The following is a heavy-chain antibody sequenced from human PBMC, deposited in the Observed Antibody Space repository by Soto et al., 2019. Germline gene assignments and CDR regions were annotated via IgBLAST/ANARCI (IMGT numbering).Heavy chain of an antibody. J-gene: IGHJ4*02. V-gene: IGHV1-18*01. D-gene: IGHD1-1*01. Sequence: QVHLVQSGAAVTKPGASVTVSCKGSGYAFTTYGITWVRQAPGQGLEWMGWLSAHNGNTNYAQKLQGRVTVTRDTSTSTAYMERRSLRSDDTAVYDCARGRYGDYWGQGALVTVSS. CDR2: LSAHNGNT. CDR1: GYAFTTYG. CDR3: ARGRYGDY.